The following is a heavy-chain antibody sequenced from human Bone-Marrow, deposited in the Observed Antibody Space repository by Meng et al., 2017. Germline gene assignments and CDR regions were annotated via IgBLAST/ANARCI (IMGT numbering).Heavy chain of an antibody. J-gene: IGHJ4*02. CDR3: AYNGAGWHFGS. Sequence: GGSLRLSCAASGFTFSSYWMSWVRQAPGKGLEWVANIKQDGSEKYYVDSVKGRFTISRDNAKNSLYLQMNSLRAEDTAIYYCAYNGAGWHFGSWGQGTLVTVSS. V-gene: IGHV3-7*03. CDR1: GFTFSSYW. D-gene: IGHD6-19*01. CDR2: IKQDGSEK.